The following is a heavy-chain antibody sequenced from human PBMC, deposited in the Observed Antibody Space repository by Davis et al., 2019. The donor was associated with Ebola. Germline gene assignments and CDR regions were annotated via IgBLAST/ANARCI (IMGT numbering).Heavy chain of an antibody. V-gene: IGHV1-46*01. D-gene: IGHD5/OR15-5a*01. J-gene: IGHJ4*02. CDR3: AKETLLSTIPFFDY. CDR1: GYTFTSHY. Sequence: AASVKVSCKASGYTFTSHYMYWVRQAPGQGLEWMGVINPTTGSTSYAQNFQGRVTMTRDTSTSTVFMELSSLRSEDTAVYYCAKETLLSTIPFFDYWGQGTLVTVSS. CDR2: INPTTGST.